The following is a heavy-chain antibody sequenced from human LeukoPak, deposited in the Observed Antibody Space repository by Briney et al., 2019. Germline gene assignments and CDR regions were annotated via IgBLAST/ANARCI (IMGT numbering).Heavy chain of an antibody. Sequence: SETLSLTCTVSGGCVSSSSSYWAWIRQPPGRGLEWIGSVYYSGTTYYNTSLESRVTISEDTSRNRFSLMLSSVTAADTAVYYCVRQNSDYYYYYLDVWGEGTTVIVSS. CDR2: VYYSGTT. J-gene: IGHJ6*03. D-gene: IGHD1-7*01. V-gene: IGHV4-39*01. CDR1: GGCVSSSSSY. CDR3: VRQNSDYYYYYLDV.